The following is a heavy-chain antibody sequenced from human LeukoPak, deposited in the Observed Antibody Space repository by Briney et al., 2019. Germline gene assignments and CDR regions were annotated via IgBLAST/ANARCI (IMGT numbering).Heavy chain of an antibody. V-gene: IGHV4-34*01. CDR3: ARVGGSYSFIFDY. Sequence: SETLSLTCAVYGGSFSGYYWSWIRQPPGKGLEWIGSIYYSGSTYYNPSLKSRVTISVDTSKNQFSLKLSSVTAADTAVYYCARVGGSYSFIFDYWGQGTLVTVSS. D-gene: IGHD1-26*01. CDR1: GGSFSGYY. J-gene: IGHJ4*02. CDR2: IYYSGST.